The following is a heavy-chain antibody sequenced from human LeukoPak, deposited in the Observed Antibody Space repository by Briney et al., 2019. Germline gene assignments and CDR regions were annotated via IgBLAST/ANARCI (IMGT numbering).Heavy chain of an antibody. CDR1: GFIFDDYG. Sequence: GGSLRLSCAASGFIFDDYGMTWVRQIPGKGLELVSGISWNGGSTRYADSVKGRFTISRDNAKNSLYLQMNSLRVEDTALYYCARVIGGYYDSSGLDSWGQGTLVTVSS. D-gene: IGHD3-22*01. CDR3: ARVIGGYYDSSGLDS. J-gene: IGHJ4*02. V-gene: IGHV3-20*04. CDR2: ISWNGGST.